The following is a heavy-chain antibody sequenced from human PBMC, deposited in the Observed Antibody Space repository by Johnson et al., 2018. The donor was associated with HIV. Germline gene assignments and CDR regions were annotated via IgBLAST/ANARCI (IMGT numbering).Heavy chain of an antibody. CDR2: ISSSGGTI. CDR1: GFTFSDAW. J-gene: IGHJ3*02. CDR3: ARDRGYWDAFDI. V-gene: IGHV3-11*04. Sequence: QEKLVESGGGVVKPGGSLRLSCAVSGFTFSDAWMSWVRQAPGKGLEWVSYISSSGGTIYYADSVKGRFSISRDNAKNSLYLQMNSLRAEDTAVYYCARDRGYWDAFDIWGQGTMVTVSS. D-gene: IGHD3-22*01.